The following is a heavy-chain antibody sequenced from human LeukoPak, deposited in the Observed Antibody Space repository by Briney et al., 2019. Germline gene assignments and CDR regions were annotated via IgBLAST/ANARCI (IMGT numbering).Heavy chain of an antibody. D-gene: IGHD6-13*01. Sequence: SETLSLTCAVSGGSFSGYYWSWIRQPPGKGLEWIGYIYYSGSTNYNPSLKSRVTISVDTSKNQFSLKLSSVTAADTAVYYCARDGKQLRLYGMDVWGQGTTVTASS. V-gene: IGHV4-59*01. CDR3: ARDGKQLRLYGMDV. CDR2: IYYSGST. J-gene: IGHJ6*02. CDR1: GGSFSGYY.